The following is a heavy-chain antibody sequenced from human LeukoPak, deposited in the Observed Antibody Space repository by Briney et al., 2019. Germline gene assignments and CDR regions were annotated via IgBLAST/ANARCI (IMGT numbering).Heavy chain of an antibody. Sequence: PGGSLTLSCAASGFTFSSYWMSWVRQAPGKGLEWVANIKQDGSQKYYVDSVRGRFTISRDNAKNSLYLQMSSLRAEDTAVYYCAREQYGDYFDYWGQGTLVTVSS. CDR3: AREQYGDYFDY. D-gene: IGHD4-17*01. J-gene: IGHJ4*02. V-gene: IGHV3-7*01. CDR2: IKQDGSQK. CDR1: GFTFSSYW.